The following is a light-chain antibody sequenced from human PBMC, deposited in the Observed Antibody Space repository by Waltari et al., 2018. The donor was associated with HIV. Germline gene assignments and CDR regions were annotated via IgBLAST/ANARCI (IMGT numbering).Light chain of an antibody. Sequence: QSPLNQPAYVPGSPGQSVTDPCTGTSSNLAGYNFWSSYQHHPGKAPDLLIYMVSHRPSGISNRFSGSKSGNTASLTISGLQAEDEADYYCTSYTGSTTLYVFGSGTRVTVL. V-gene: IGLV2-14*01. CDR3: TSYTGSTTLYV. CDR2: MVS. CDR1: SSNLAGYNF. J-gene: IGLJ1*01.